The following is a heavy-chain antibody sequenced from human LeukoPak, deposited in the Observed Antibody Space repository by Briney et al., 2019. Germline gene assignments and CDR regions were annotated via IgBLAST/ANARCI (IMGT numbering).Heavy chain of an antibody. CDR1: GGSFSGYY. V-gene: IGHV4-34*01. J-gene: IGHJ4*02. CDR2: INHSGST. Sequence: SETLSLICAVYGGSFSGYYWSWIRQPPGKGLEWIGEINHSGSTNYNPSLKSRVTISVDTSKNQFSLKLSSVTAADTAVYYCASQDILTGHDYWGQGTLVTVSS. D-gene: IGHD3-9*01. CDR3: ASQDILTGHDY.